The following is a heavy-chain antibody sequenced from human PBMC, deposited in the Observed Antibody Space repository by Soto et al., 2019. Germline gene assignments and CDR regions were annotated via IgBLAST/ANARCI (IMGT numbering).Heavy chain of an antibody. V-gene: IGHV4-39*07. CDR1: GGSISSTTYY. Sequence: TETLSLTCAVSGGSISSTTYYWAWIRQPPGKGLEWVATIYYSGATYYNPSLKSRVTISVDTSKNQFSLKLSSVTAADTAVYYCARGFAWVVAAWKVPYYVVYSGEGTWV. D-gene: IGHD2-15*01. J-gene: IGHJ4*02. CDR2: IYYSGAT. CDR3: ARGFAWVVAAWKVPYYVVY.